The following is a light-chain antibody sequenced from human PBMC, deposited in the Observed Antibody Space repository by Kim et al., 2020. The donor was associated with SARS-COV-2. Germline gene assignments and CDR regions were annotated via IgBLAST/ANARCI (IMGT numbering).Light chain of an antibody. CDR3: QQYNDWPLT. CDR1: QSVRSN. J-gene: IGKJ4*01. Sequence: EIVMTQSPATLSLSPGERATLSCRASQSVRSNLAWYQQKPGQAPRLLIYGASTRATGIPATFSGSGSGTEFTLTISSLQSEDFAVYYCQQYNDWPLTFGGGIKVDIK. V-gene: IGKV3-15*01. CDR2: GAS.